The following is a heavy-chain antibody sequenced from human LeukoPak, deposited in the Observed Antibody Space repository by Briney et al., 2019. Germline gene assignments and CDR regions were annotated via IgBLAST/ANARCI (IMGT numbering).Heavy chain of an antibody. CDR1: VSSVTNNS. Sequence: GGSLRLSCEASVSSVTNNSMSWVRQAPRKGLEWVSHIFGGVDTYYADSVRGRFTISRDSSKNTLYLQMNSLRAEDTAVYYCATSSRNWGPDGFDIWGQGIMVTVSS. J-gene: IGHJ3*02. V-gene: IGHV3-66*01. CDR2: IFGGVDT. CDR3: ATSSRNWGPDGFDI. D-gene: IGHD7-27*01.